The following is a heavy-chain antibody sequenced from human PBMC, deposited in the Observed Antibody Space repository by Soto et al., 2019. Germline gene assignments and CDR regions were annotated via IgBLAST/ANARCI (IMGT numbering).Heavy chain of an antibody. Sequence: EVQLVETGGGLIQPGGSLRLSCAASGFTVSSNYMSWVRQAPGKGLEWVSVIYTDGITYYADSVKGRFTISRDNSKNTLYLQMNSLRAEDTAVYYCARRVTSHWCFDYWGQGTLVTVSS. CDR2: IYTDGIT. D-gene: IGHD2-2*01. V-gene: IGHV3-53*02. CDR1: GFTVSSNY. J-gene: IGHJ4*02. CDR3: ARRVTSHWCFDY.